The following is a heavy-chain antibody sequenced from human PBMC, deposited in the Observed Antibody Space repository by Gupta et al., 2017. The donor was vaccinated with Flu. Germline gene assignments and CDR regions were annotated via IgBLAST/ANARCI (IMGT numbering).Heavy chain of an antibody. CDR1: GGSFSGYS. V-gene: IGHV4-34*01. CDR3: ATTPGTNYYCYYMDV. CDR2: INHGGGT. J-gene: IGHJ6*03. Sequence: QVQLQQWGAGLLKPPETLSLTCAVSGGSFSGYSWSWLRQPPGKGLEWIGEINHGGGTTYNPSLKGRVTISMDTSKRQFSLNLSSVTAADAAVYFCATTPGTNYYCYYMDVWGKGTTVTVSS.